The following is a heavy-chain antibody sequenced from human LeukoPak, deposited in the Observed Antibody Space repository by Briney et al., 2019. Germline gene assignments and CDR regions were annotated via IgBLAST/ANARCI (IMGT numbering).Heavy chain of an antibody. CDR2: VNPSGGST. D-gene: IGHD1-26*01. J-gene: IGHJ4*02. V-gene: IGHV1-46*01. CDR1: GYTFTSYY. Sequence: ASVTVSCKASGYTFTSYYLHWVRQAPGQGLEWMGMVNPSGGSTSYAQKFQGRVTMTRDTSTTTVYMELSSLRSDDTAVFYCARRHKHYYQIDYWGQGTLVTVSS. CDR3: ARRHKHYYQIDY.